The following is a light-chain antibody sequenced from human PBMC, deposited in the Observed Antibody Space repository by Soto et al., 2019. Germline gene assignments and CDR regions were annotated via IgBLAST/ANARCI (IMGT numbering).Light chain of an antibody. CDR2: DVT. CDR3: SSYTSSSPRLYV. CDR1: SSDVGGYNF. Sequence: QSALTQPASVSGSPGQSITISCTGTSSDVGGYNFVSWYQQHPGIAPKLMIYDVTNRPSGVSNRFSGSKSGITASLTISGLQAEAEADYYCSSYTSSSPRLYVFGTGTKLTVL. V-gene: IGLV2-14*01. J-gene: IGLJ1*01.